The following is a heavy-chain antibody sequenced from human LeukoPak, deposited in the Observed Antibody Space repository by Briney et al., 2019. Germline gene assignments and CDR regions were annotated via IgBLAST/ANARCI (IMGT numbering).Heavy chain of an antibody. V-gene: IGHV1-18*01. CDR3: ARTYYYGSGSYSYYGMDV. CDR2: LSGYNGYT. D-gene: IGHD3-10*01. CDR1: GYTFTSYG. Sequence: WASVKVSCKASGYTFTSYGIIWVRQAPGQGLEWMGWLSGYNGYTNYAQKLQGRVTMTTDTSTSSAYMELRSLRSDDTAVYYCARTYYYGSGSYSYYGMDVWGQGTTVTVSS. J-gene: IGHJ6*02.